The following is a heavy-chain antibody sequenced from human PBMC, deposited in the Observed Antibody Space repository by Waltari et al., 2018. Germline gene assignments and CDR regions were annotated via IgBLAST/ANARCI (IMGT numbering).Heavy chain of an antibody. Sequence: EVQVLESGGGLVQPGGSLRLSCAASGFTFTNYPMTWVRQAPGQGLEWVSSVSGGGGTTYYADSVKGRFTISRDNSKNTLFLQMNSLRAEDTAVYYCGTSPDYSTSEGYWGQGTLVTVSS. V-gene: IGHV3-23*01. D-gene: IGHD4-4*01. CDR2: VSGGGGTT. CDR1: GFTFTNYP. CDR3: GTSPDYSTSEGY. J-gene: IGHJ4*02.